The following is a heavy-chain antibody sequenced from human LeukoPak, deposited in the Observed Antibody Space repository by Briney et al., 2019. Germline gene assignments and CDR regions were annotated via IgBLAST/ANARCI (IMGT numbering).Heavy chain of an antibody. CDR1: GYTFTGYY. Sequence: ASVKVSCKASGYTFTGYYMHWVRQAPGQGLEWMGWINPNSGGTNYAQKFQGRVTMTRDTSISTAYMELSRLRSDDTAVYYCARNTYYCDSSGYEGPDYWGQGTLVTVSS. V-gene: IGHV1-2*02. CDR3: ARNTYYCDSSGYEGPDY. J-gene: IGHJ4*02. D-gene: IGHD3-22*01. CDR2: INPNSGGT.